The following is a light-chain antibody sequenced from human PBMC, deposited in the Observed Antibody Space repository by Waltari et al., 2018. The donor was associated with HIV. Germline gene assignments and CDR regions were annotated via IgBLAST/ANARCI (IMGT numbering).Light chain of an antibody. J-gene: IGLJ1*01. CDR1: SSDIGSNA. V-gene: IGLV1-44*01. CDR2: SIH. Sequence: QSVLTHPPSASGAPGQSVTISCSGSSSDIGSNAVHWYQHLSGSAPKLLIYSIHQRPSGVPDRFSGSKSGTSASLAISGLQSEDEADYYCTAWDDSLDGLLFGSGTKVTVL. CDR3: TAWDDSLDGLL.